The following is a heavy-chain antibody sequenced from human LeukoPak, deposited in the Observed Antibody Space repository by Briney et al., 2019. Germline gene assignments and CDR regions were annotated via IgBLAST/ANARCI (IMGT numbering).Heavy chain of an antibody. V-gene: IGHV3-23*01. CDR2: INGSGGST. CDR3: AKNRGSGDYYFDY. D-gene: IGHD2-15*01. J-gene: IGHJ4*02. Sequence: GGSLRLSCAASGFTFSSYGMSWVRQAPGKGLEWVSAINGSGGSTYYADSVKGRFTISRDNSKNTLYLQMNSLRAEDTAVYYCAKNRGSGDYYFDYWGQGTLVTVSS. CDR1: GFTFSSYG.